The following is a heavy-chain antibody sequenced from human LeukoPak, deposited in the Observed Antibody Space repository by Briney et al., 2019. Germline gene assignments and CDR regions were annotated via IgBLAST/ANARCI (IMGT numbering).Heavy chain of an antibody. D-gene: IGHD3-3*01. Sequence: GGSLRLSLGASGFPLSDYYLSRIRPAPGKGVGWVSYIYSSGSTIYYADSVKGRFTISRDNAKNSLYLQMNSLRAEDTAVYYCASGSHYDFWSGYYTAFDYWGQGTLVTVSS. CDR3: ASGSHYDFWSGYYTAFDY. CDR1: GFPLSDYY. V-gene: IGHV3-11*04. CDR2: IYSSGSTI. J-gene: IGHJ4*02.